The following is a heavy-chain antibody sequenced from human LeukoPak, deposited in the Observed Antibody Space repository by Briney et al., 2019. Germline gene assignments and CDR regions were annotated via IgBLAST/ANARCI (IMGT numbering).Heavy chain of an antibody. J-gene: IGHJ4*02. V-gene: IGHV3-23*01. D-gene: IGHD5-24*01. CDR1: GFTFSSYA. CDR3: ARVDRDAYSVFDY. CDR2: ISGSGGST. Sequence: GGSLRLSCAASGFTFSSYAMSWVRQAPGKGLEWVSAISGSGGSTYYADSVKGRFTISRENAKNSLYLQMNSLRAGDTAVYYCARVDRDAYSVFDYWGQGTLVTVSS.